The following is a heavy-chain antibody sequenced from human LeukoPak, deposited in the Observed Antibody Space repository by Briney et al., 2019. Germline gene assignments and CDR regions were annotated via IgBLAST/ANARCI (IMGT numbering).Heavy chain of an antibody. CDR1: GGSISSSSYY. CDR2: IYYSGST. Sequence: PSETLSLTCTVSGGSISSSSYYWGWIRQPPGKGLEWIGSIYYSGSTYYNPSLKSRVTISVDTSKNQFSLKLSSVTAADTAVYYCAGRYFYYPLDYWGQGTLVTVSS. CDR3: AGRYFYYPLDY. V-gene: IGHV4-39*01. D-gene: IGHD3-9*01. J-gene: IGHJ4*02.